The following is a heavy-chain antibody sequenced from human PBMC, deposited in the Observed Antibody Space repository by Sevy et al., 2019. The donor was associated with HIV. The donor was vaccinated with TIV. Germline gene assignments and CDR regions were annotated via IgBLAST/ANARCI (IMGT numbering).Heavy chain of an antibody. CDR3: ARRLSGVVARQDYFDY. D-gene: IGHD6-6*01. Sequence: GGSLRLSCAASGFTFSSYWMSWVRQAPGKGLEWVANIKQDGSEKYYVDSVKGRFTISRDNAKNSLYLQMNSLRVEATAVYYCARRLSGVVARQDYFDYWGQGTLVTVSS. V-gene: IGHV3-7*01. CDR2: IKQDGSEK. J-gene: IGHJ4*02. CDR1: GFTFSSYW.